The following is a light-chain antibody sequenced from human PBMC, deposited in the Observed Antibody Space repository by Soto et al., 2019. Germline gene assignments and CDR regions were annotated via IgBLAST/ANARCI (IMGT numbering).Light chain of an antibody. CDR1: SGSLS. CDR3: AAWDDSLNGLYV. J-gene: IGLJ1*01. Sequence: QSVLTQPPSASGTPGQRVTISCSASSGSLSVDWYQHLPGTAPKLLIQSNHQRPSGVPDRFSGSKSGTSASLAISGLQSEDYADYYCAAWDDSLNGLYVFGTGTKVTVL. V-gene: IGLV1-44*01. CDR2: SNH.